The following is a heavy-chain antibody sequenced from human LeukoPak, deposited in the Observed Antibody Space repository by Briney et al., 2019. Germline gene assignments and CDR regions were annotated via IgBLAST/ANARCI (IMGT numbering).Heavy chain of an antibody. D-gene: IGHD2-2*01. V-gene: IGHV4-30-4*08. CDR2: IYYSGST. CDR3: ARAGGYCSSTSCYYYFDY. J-gene: IGHJ4*02. Sequence: SQTLSLTCTVSGGSISSGDYHWSWIRQPPGKGLEWIGYIYYSGSTYYNPSLKSRVTISVDTSKNQFSLKLSSVTAADTAVYYCARAGGYCSSTSCYYYFDYWGQGTLVTVSS. CDR1: GGSISSGDYH.